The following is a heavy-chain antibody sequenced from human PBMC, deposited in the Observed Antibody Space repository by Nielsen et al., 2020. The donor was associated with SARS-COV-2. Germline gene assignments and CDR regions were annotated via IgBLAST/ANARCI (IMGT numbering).Heavy chain of an antibody. D-gene: IGHD3-16*02. Sequence: GGSLRLSCAASGFTFSSYGMHWVRQAPGKGLEWVAVIWYDGSNKYYADSVKGRFTISRDNSKNTLYLQMNSLGAEDTAVYYCAGHLSWYGMDVWGQGTTVTVSS. CDR2: IWYDGSNK. J-gene: IGHJ6*02. CDR3: AGHLSWYGMDV. V-gene: IGHV3-33*01. CDR1: GFTFSSYG.